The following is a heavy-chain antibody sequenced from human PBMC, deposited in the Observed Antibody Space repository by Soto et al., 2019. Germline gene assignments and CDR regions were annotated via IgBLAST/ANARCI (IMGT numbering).Heavy chain of an antibody. CDR1: GFTFSSYE. Sequence: EVQLVESGGGLVQAGGSLRLFCAVSGFTFSSYEMNWVRQAPGKGLEWVSYIGTSGKTIYYADSVRGRFTISRDNAKNSPYLQMNSLRVEDTAVYFCARDPAIYSGKFDYGLDVWGRGTKVTVSS. CDR3: ARDPAIYSGKFDYGLDV. J-gene: IGHJ6*02. D-gene: IGHD4-4*01. V-gene: IGHV3-48*03. CDR2: IGTSGKTI.